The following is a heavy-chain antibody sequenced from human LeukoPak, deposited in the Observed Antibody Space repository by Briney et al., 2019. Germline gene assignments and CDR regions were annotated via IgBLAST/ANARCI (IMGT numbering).Heavy chain of an antibody. V-gene: IGHV4-59*08. CDR2: A. D-gene: IGHD2-15*01. J-gene: IGHJ4*02. CDR1: GDSVTSSY. CDR3: ARLDCIVEGCYNH. Sequence: KSSETLSLICSVSGDSVTSSYWNWIRQPPGKGLEWIGYANYTPSLRSRLIMSVATAKNDISLILTSVTAADTAIYYCARLDCIVEGCYNHWGRGNLVTVSS.